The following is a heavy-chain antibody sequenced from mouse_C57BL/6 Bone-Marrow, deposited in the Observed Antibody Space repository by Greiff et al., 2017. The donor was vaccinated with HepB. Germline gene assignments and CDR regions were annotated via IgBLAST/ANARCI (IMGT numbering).Heavy chain of an antibody. CDR3: ASPYYGIRYWYFDV. Sequence: EVKLMESGGGLVKPGGSLKLSCAASGFTFSSYAMSWVRQTPEKRLEWVATISDGGSYTYYPDNVKGRFTISRDNAKNNLYLQVSHLKSEDTAIYYCASPYYGIRYWYFDVWGTGTTVTVSS. J-gene: IGHJ1*03. CDR1: GFTFSSYA. D-gene: IGHD1-1*01. CDR2: ISDGGSYT. V-gene: IGHV5-4*03.